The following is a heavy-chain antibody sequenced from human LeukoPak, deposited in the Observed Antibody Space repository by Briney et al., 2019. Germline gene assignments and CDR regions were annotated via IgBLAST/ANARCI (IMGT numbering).Heavy chain of an antibody. CDR3: AKATIGAADANFDY. Sequence: GGSLRLSCAASGFTFSTYAMSWVRQAPGKGLEWVSGISGSGGSTYYADSVKGRFTISRDTSKNTLSLQMNSLRAEDTAVYYCAKATIGAADANFDYWGQGTRVTVSS. D-gene: IGHD6-13*01. J-gene: IGHJ4*02. V-gene: IGHV3-23*01. CDR1: GFTFSTYA. CDR2: ISGSGGST.